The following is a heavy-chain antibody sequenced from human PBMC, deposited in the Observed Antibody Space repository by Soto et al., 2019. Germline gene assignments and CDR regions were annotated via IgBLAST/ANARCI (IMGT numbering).Heavy chain of an antibody. CDR3: ARRYAPRYSSGNNHFDL. V-gene: IGHV4-39*01. D-gene: IGHD6-19*01. CDR2: INHSGSA. CDR1: TGSIFSHSFY. J-gene: IGHJ4*02. Sequence: SETLSLTCNVSTGSIFSHSFYWGWIRQPPGKGLEWIGTINHSGSAYYNPSLKSRVTISVDTSKNQFSLTLNSVTAADTAVYYCARRYAPRYSSGNNHFDLWGQGTLVTVSS.